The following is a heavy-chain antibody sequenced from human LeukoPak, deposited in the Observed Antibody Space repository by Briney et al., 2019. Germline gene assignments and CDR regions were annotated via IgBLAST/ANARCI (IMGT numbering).Heavy chain of an antibody. CDR1: GGSFSGYY. CDR2: INHSGST. Sequence: PSETLSLTCAVYGGSFSGYYWSWIRQPPGKGLEWIREINHSGSTNYNPSLKSRVTISVDTSKNQFSLKLSSVTAADTAVYYCAIEPHCSSTSCPDYYGMDVWGKGTTVTVSS. D-gene: IGHD2-2*01. CDR3: AIEPHCSSTSCPDYYGMDV. V-gene: IGHV4-34*01. J-gene: IGHJ6*04.